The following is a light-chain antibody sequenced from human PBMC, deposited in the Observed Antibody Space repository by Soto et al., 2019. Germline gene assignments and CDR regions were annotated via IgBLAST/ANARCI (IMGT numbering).Light chain of an antibody. Sequence: EIVLTQSPGTLSLSPGERATLSCRASPSVSGSNLAWYQQKPGQAPRLVIYGASSRATGIPDRFSGSGSGTDFTLTISRLEPEDFAVYYCQQYDNSFTFGGGTKVDIK. V-gene: IGKV3-20*01. CDR2: GAS. CDR1: PSVSGSN. CDR3: QQYDNSFT. J-gene: IGKJ4*01.